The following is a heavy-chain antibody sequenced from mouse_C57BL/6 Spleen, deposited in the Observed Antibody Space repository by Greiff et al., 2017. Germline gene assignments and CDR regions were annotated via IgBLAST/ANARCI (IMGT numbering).Heavy chain of an antibody. CDR2: IDPETGGP. CDR3: TRDYYYGSSYAMDY. Sequence: VQLQASGAELVRPGASVTLSCKASGYTFTDYEMHWVKQTPVHGLEWIGAIDPETGGPAYNQKFKGKAILTADKSSSTAYMELRSLTSEDSAVYYCTRDYYYGSSYAMDYWGQGTSVTVSS. J-gene: IGHJ4*01. V-gene: IGHV1-15*01. D-gene: IGHD1-1*01. CDR1: GYTFTDYE.